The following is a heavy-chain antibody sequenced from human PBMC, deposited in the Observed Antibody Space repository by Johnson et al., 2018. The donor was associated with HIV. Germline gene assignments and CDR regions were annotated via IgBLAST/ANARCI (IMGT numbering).Heavy chain of an antibody. Sequence: QVQVVESGGGLVKPGGSLRLSCAASGFTFSSYGMHWVRQAPGKGLEWVAVISSDGSNKYYADSVKGRFTISSDNSKNTLYLQMNSLRAEDTAVYYCASGAPLPYYYDSSDDAFDIWGQGTMVTVSS. CDR3: ASGAPLPYYYDSSDDAFDI. J-gene: IGHJ3*02. CDR1: GFTFSSYG. V-gene: IGHV3-30*03. CDR2: ISSDGSNK. D-gene: IGHD3-22*01.